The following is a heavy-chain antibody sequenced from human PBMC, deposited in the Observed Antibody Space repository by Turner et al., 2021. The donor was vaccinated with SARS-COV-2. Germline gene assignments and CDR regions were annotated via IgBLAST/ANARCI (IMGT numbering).Heavy chain of an antibody. V-gene: IGHV4-39*01. CDR2: IYYSGST. D-gene: IGHD5-18*01. CDR3: ARFEYGYSYSFGFDY. CDR1: GGSISSSGYY. J-gene: IGHJ4*02. Sequence: QLQLQESGPGLVKPSETLSLTCTVSGGSISSSGYYWGWIRQPPGKGLEWIGSIYYSGSTYYNPSLKSRVTISVDTSKNQFSLKLSSVTAADTAVYYCARFEYGYSYSFGFDYWGQGTLVTVSS.